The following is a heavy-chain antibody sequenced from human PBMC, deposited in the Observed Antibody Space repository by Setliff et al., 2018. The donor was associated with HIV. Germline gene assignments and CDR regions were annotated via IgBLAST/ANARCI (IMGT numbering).Heavy chain of an antibody. V-gene: IGHV3-7*01. Sequence: GESLKISCAASGFTFSSYWMSWVRQAPGKGLEWVANIKQDGSEKYYVDSVKGRFTISRDNAKNSLYLQMNSLRAEDTAVYYCASEEGYAPDAFDIWGQGTMVTVSS. CDR1: GFTFSSYW. CDR2: IKQDGSEK. D-gene: IGHD2-2*01. CDR3: ASEEGYAPDAFDI. J-gene: IGHJ3*02.